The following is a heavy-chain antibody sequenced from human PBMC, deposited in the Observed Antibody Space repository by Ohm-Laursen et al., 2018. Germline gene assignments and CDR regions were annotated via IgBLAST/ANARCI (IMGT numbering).Heavy chain of an antibody. CDR3: ARGYSGSSGWSLDY. Sequence: SLRLSCTASGFTFDDHYMDWVRQAPGKGLEWVSYISSSGSTIYYADSVKGRFTISRDNAKNSLYLQMNSLRAEDTAVYYCARGYSGSSGWSLDYWGQGTLVTVSS. CDR1: GFTFDDHY. CDR2: ISSSGSTI. J-gene: IGHJ4*02. V-gene: IGHV3-11*01. D-gene: IGHD6-19*01.